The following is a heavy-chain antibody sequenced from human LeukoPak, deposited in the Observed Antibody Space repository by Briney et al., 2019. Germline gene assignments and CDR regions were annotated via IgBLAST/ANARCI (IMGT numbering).Heavy chain of an antibody. CDR2: INPNSGGT. Sequence: ASVKVSCKASGYTFTGYYMHWVRQAPGQGLEWMGWINPNSGGTNYAQKFQGRVTMTRDTSISTAYMELSRLRSDDTAVYYCARDTLSYGSGSYYNWVYWGQGTLVTVS. CDR3: ARDTLSYGSGSYYNWVY. J-gene: IGHJ4*02. V-gene: IGHV1-2*02. CDR1: GYTFTGYY. D-gene: IGHD3-10*01.